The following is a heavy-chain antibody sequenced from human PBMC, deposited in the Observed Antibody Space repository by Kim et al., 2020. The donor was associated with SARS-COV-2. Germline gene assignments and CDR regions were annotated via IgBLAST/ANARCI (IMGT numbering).Heavy chain of an antibody. CDR2: INSGGNT. Sequence: GGSLRLSCAASGFTVNTNYMTWVRQTPGKGLECVSIINSGGNTYYTDSVKGRFTISRDNSKNTLYLQMNSLRAEDTAVYYCASRSRPGYYYGMDVWGQGTTVTVS. CDR1: GFTVNTNY. CDR3: ASRSRPGYYYGMDV. V-gene: IGHV3-66*01. J-gene: IGHJ6*02.